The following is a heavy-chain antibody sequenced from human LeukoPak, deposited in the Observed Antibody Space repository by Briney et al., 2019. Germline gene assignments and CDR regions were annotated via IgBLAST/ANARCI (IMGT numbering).Heavy chain of an antibody. Sequence: PGGSLRLSCAASGFTFSSYWMSWVRQAPGKGLEWVANIKQDGSEKYYVDSVQGRFTISRDNAENSLFLQMTSLRVEDTAVYYCVARGGWARFDYWGQGALVTVSA. CDR3: VARGGWARFDY. J-gene: IGHJ4*02. V-gene: IGHV3-7*01. CDR2: IKQDGSEK. CDR1: GFTFSSYW. D-gene: IGHD6-19*01.